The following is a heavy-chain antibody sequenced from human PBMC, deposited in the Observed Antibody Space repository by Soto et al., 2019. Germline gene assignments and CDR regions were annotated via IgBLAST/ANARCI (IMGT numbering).Heavy chain of an antibody. CDR3: ARDLVCLDP. J-gene: IGHJ5*02. Sequence: ASVKVSCKASGYTFSSYYIHWVRQAPGQGLEWIGIINPNHGSTNYAQNFKGRVTMTTDTSTSTVYMELSSLRSDDTAVYYCARDLVCLDPWGQGTLVTVSS. CDR1: GYTFSSYY. V-gene: IGHV1-46*01. D-gene: IGHD2-2*01. CDR2: INPNHGST.